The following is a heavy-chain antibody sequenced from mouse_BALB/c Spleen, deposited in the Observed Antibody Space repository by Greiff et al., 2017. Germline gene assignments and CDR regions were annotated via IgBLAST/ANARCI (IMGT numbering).Heavy chain of an antibody. D-gene: IGHD2-4*01. Sequence: EVQLVESGGGLVKPGGSLKLSCAASGFTFSSYAMSWVRQTPEKRLEWVASISSGGSTYYPDSVKGRFTISRDNARNILYLQMSSLRSEDTAMYYCARGRDYDATFAYWGQGTLVTVSA. J-gene: IGHJ3*01. CDR3: ARGRDYDATFAY. CDR1: GFTFSSYA. CDR2: ISSGGST. V-gene: IGHV5-6-5*01.